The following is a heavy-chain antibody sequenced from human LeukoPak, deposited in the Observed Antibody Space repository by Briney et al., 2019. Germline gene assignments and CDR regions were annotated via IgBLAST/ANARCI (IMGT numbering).Heavy chain of an antibody. D-gene: IGHD3-10*01. J-gene: IGHJ4*02. CDR2: ISDSGGAT. Sequence: GGSLRLSCAASGFTFTKSLMTWVRQTPGTGLEFVSAISDSGGATRYVDSVMGRFTISRDNSKNTLYLQMNGLRAEDTAVYYCAKAVYFGPGTYYFDYWGQGALVTVSS. CDR3: AKAVYFGPGTYYFDY. CDR1: GFTFTKSL. V-gene: IGHV3-23*01.